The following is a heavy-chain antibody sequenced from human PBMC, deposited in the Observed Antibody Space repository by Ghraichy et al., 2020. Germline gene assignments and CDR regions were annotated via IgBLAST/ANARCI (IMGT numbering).Heavy chain of an antibody. Sequence: ASVKVPCKASGYTFTSYDINWVRQATGQGLEWMGWMNPNSGNTGYAQKFQGRVTMTRNTSISTAYMELSSLRSEDTAVYYCARAYGDYIGYYGMDVWGQGTTVTVSS. CDR2: MNPNSGNT. J-gene: IGHJ6*02. D-gene: IGHD4-17*01. V-gene: IGHV1-8*01. CDR1: GYTFTSYD. CDR3: ARAYGDYIGYYGMDV.